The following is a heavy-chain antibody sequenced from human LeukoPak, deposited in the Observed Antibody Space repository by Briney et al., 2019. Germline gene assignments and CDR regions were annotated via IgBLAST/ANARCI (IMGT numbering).Heavy chain of an antibody. D-gene: IGHD3-22*01. J-gene: IGHJ5*02. Sequence: PGGSLRLSCAASGFTFSSYGMHWVRQAPGKGPEWVAFIRYDGSNKYYADSVKGRFTISRDNSKNTLYLQMNSLRAEDTAVYYCAKDRFLGGSGYSYRNWFDPWGQGTLVTVSS. V-gene: IGHV3-30*02. CDR3: AKDRFLGGSGYSYRNWFDP. CDR1: GFTFSSYG. CDR2: IRYDGSNK.